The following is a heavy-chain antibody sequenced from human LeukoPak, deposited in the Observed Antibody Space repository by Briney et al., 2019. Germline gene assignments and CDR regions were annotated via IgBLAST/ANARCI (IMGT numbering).Heavy chain of an antibody. V-gene: IGHV1-46*01. CDR2: INPRGGST. Sequence: GASVKVFCKASGYTFTKYFMHWVRQAPGQGLEWMGIINPRGGSTGYAQKFQGRITMTTDMSTRTVYVELSSLESEDTAVYYCARRDCVGDCYSNWFDPWGQGTLVTVSS. D-gene: IGHD2-21*02. CDR3: ARRDCVGDCYSNWFDP. CDR1: GYTFTKYF. J-gene: IGHJ5*02.